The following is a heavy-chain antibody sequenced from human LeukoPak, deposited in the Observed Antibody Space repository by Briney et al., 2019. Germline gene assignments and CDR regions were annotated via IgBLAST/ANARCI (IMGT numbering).Heavy chain of an antibody. V-gene: IGHV3-23*01. Sequence: GGSLRLSCAASGFTFSNHGMNWVRQAPGKGLEWVSGISPSGDITYYADSVKGRFTISRDNSKNTRYLEVISLTAEDTAVYYCAKDDAWLRFDPWGQGTLVTVSS. CDR3: AKDDAWLRFDP. CDR2: ISPSGDIT. D-gene: IGHD5-24*01. CDR1: GFTFSNHG. J-gene: IGHJ5*02.